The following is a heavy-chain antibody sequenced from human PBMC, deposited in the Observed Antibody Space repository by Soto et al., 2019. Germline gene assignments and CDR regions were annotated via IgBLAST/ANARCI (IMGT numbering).Heavy chain of an antibody. V-gene: IGHV4-61*01. J-gene: IGHJ6*02. CDR3: ARDLDILTGSNGMDV. CDR1: GGSFSSGSYY. CDR2: IYYSGST. Sequence: QVQLQESGPGLVKPSETLSLTCTVSGGSFSSGSYYWSWIRQPPGKGLEWIGYIYYSGSTNYNPSLKSRVTISVDTSKNQFSLKLSSVTAADTAVYYCARDLDILTGSNGMDVWGQGTTVTVSS. D-gene: IGHD3-9*01.